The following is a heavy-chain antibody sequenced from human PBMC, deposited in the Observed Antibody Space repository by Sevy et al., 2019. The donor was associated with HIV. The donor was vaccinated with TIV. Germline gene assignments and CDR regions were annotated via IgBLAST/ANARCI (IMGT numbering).Heavy chain of an antibody. J-gene: IGHJ6*02. CDR3: AKDNDFWSGYYNLGGMDV. V-gene: IGHV3-23*01. CDR2: ISGSGGST. Sequence: GGSLRLSCAASGFTFSSYAMSWVRQAPGKGLEWVSAISGSGGSTYYADSVKGRFTISRDNSKNTLYLQMNSLRAEDTAVYYWAKDNDFWSGYYNLGGMDVWGQGTTVTVSS. D-gene: IGHD3-3*01. CDR1: GFTFSSYA.